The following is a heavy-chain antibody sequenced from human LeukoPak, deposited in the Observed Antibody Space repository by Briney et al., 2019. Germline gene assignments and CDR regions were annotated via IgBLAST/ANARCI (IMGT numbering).Heavy chain of an antibody. CDR2: INQDGSEK. V-gene: IGHV3-7*03. Sequence: PGGSLRLSCAASGFTFSSYSMSWVRQAPGKGLEWVANINQDGSEKYSVDSVKGRFTISRDNAKNSLYLQMNSLRVEDTAMYYCASLMVRGVIWIDYWGQGTLVTVSS. CDR3: ASLMVRGVIWIDY. CDR1: GFTFSSYS. J-gene: IGHJ4*02. D-gene: IGHD3-10*01.